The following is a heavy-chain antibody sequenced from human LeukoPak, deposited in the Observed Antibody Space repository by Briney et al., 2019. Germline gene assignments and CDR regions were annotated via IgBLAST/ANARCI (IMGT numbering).Heavy chain of an antibody. CDR2: INYSGST. V-gene: IGHV4-59*01. CDR3: ARDPSNYYDSSDSLGRDAFDI. D-gene: IGHD3-22*01. Sequence: SETLSLTCTVSGGSISSYYWSWIRQPPGKGLEWIGYINYSGSTNYNPSLKSRVTISVDTSKNQFSLKLSSVTAADTAVYYCARDPSNYYDSSDSLGRDAFDIWGQGTMVTVSS. CDR1: GGSISSYY. J-gene: IGHJ3*02.